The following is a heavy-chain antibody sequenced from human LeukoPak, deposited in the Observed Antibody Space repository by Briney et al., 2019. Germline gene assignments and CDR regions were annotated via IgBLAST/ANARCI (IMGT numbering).Heavy chain of an antibody. J-gene: IGHJ4*02. V-gene: IGHV3-23*01. Sequence: TGGSLRLSCAASGFTFSSYAMSWVRQAPGKGLEWVSVISGSGGSTYYADSAKGRFTISRDNAKNSLYLQMNSLRAEDTAVYYCASSYGGYSGYDVVGFDXRGXGTLVTVSS. CDR1: GFTFSSYA. CDR2: ISGSGGST. D-gene: IGHD5-12*01. CDR3: ASSYGGYSGYDVVGFDX.